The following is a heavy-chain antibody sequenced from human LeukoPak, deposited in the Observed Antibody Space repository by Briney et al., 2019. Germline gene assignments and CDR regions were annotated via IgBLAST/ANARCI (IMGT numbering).Heavy chain of an antibody. D-gene: IGHD3-22*01. V-gene: IGHV3-33*01. CDR2: IWYDGSNK. CDR3: ARDPGTYYYDSSGYYGYYYGMDV. Sequence: PGGSLRLSCAASGFTFSSYGMHWVRQAPGKGLEWVAVIWYDGSNKYYADSVKGRFTISRDNSKNTLYLQMNSLRAEDTAVYYCARDPGTYYYDSSGYYGYYYGMDVWGQGTTVTVSS. J-gene: IGHJ6*02. CDR1: GFTFSSYG.